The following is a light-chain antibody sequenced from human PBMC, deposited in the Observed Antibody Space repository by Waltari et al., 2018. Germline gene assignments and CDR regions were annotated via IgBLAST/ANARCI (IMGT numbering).Light chain of an antibody. CDR2: VIS. Sequence: DIQMTPSPSSLSASVGDRVTITCRASQTINKYLNWYQKKPGRAPKVLISVISYLHTGVPSRFSGSGSGTDFTLTISSLQPEDFATYYCQQSDSLPLTFGGGTKVEIK. J-gene: IGKJ4*01. CDR1: QTINKY. V-gene: IGKV1-39*01. CDR3: QQSDSLPLT.